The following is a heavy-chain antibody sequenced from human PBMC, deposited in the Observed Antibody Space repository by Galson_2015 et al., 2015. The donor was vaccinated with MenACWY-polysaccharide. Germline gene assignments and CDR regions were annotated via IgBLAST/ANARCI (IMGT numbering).Heavy chain of an antibody. V-gene: IGHV6-1*01. CDR3: VRDRFGYSYGYWYFDY. D-gene: IGHD5-18*01. CDR2: TYFRSQWYN. Sequence: CAISGDSVSNNRATWNWIRQSPSRGLEWLGRTYFRSQWYNDYAESVKSRIRVIADTSKNQFSLQLKTVTPEDTAVYFCVRDRFGYSYGYWYFDYWGQGSLVTVSS. CDR1: GDSVSNNRAT. J-gene: IGHJ4*02.